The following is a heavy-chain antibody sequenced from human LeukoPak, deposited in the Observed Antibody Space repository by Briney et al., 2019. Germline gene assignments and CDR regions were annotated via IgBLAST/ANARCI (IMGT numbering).Heavy chain of an antibody. CDR1: GYTFTSYG. J-gene: IGHJ4*02. Sequence: AASVKVSCKASGYTFTSYGISWVRQAPGQGLEWLGWISGYNGNTKFAQKLQGRVTMTTDTSTSTAYMALRSLRSDDTAVYYCARGLPPRRLYDSNGYYSYYFDYWGQGTLVTVSS. CDR3: ARGLPPRRLYDSNGYYSYYFDY. D-gene: IGHD3-22*01. V-gene: IGHV1-18*01. CDR2: ISGYNGNT.